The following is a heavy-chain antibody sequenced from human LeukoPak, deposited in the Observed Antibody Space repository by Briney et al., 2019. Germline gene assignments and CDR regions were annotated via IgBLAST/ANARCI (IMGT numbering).Heavy chain of an antibody. J-gene: IGHJ3*02. D-gene: IGHD3-9*01. V-gene: IGHV3-66*01. CDR1: GFTVTSNF. CDR2: IYSDGRT. Sequence: GGSLRLSCAASGFTVTSNFMSWVRQAPGKGLEWVSVIYSDGRTSYADSVKGRFTVSRDSSKNTLYLQMNSLRAEDTAVYYCARDRHYDILTGYVYAFDTWGQGTMVSVSS. CDR3: ARDRHYDILTGYVYAFDT.